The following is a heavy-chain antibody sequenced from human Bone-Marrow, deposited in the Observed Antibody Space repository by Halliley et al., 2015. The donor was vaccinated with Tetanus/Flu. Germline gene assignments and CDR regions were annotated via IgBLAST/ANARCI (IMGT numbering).Heavy chain of an antibody. CDR2: ISSGGSTI. J-gene: IGHJ4*02. D-gene: IGHD3-16*02. CDR3: AKGDYVWGSFRPGNYFDF. CDR1: GFTFRSYD. V-gene: IGHV3-48*03. Sequence: SLRLSCAASGFTFRSYDFNWVRQAPGKGLEWISHISSGGSTIYYADSVKGRFTLSRDNAKSSLYLQMNSLRADDTAIYYCAKGDYVWGSFRPGNYFDFRGQGTLVSVSS.